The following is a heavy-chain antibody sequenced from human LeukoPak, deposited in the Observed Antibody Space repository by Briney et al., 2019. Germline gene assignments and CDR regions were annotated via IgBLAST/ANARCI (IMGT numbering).Heavy chain of an antibody. V-gene: IGHV3-66*02. Sequence: GGSLRLSCAASGFTVSSNCMSWVRQAPGKGLEWVSVIYSGGSTYYADSVKGRFTISRDNSKNTLYLQMNSLRAEDTAVYYCARGDSSGYCFDYWGQGTLVTVSS. CDR3: ARGDSSGYCFDY. J-gene: IGHJ4*02. CDR1: GFTVSSNC. D-gene: IGHD3-22*01. CDR2: IYSGGST.